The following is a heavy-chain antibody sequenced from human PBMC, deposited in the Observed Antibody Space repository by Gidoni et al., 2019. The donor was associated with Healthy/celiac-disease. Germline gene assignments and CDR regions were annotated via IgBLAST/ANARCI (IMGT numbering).Heavy chain of an antibody. CDR1: GGANSSGDYY. Sequence: QVQLQETGPGLVKPSQTLSLTCTGAGGANSSGDYYWSWNRQPPGKGLEWIGYIYYSGSTYYNPSLKSRVTISVDTSKNQFSLKLSSVTAADTAVYYCARDLKNYNDSSGWDGLPWDAFDIWGQGTMVTVSS. V-gene: IGHV4-30-4*01. J-gene: IGHJ3*02. CDR2: IYYSGST. D-gene: IGHD3-22*01. CDR3: ARDLKNYNDSSGWDGLPWDAFDI.